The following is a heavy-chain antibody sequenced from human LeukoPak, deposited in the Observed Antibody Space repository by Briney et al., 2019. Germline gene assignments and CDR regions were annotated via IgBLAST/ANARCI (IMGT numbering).Heavy chain of an antibody. Sequence: ASVKVSCKASGYTFTSYYMHWLRQAPGQGLEWMGIVHPSGGSTSYAQKFQGRVTMTRDTATSTVYMELSSLRSEDTALYYCARITMTTSGWYFDLWGRGSLLTVSS. CDR3: ARITMTTSGWYFDL. CDR1: GYTFTSYY. CDR2: VHPSGGST. J-gene: IGHJ2*01. V-gene: IGHV1-46*01. D-gene: IGHD3-22*01.